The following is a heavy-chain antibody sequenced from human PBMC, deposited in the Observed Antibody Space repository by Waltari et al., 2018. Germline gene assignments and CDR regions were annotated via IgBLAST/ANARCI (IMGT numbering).Heavy chain of an antibody. V-gene: IGHV4-38-2*02. CDR2: IYHSGST. J-gene: IGHJ4*02. CDR1: GYSISSGSY. Sequence: QVQLQESGPGLVKPSETLSLTCTVSGYSISSGSYWGWIRQPPGKGLEWIGSIYHSGSTYYNPSLKSRVTISVDTSKNQFSLKLSSVTAADTAVYYCARALGGGDWFFDYWGQGTLVTVSS. CDR3: ARALGGGDWFFDY. D-gene: IGHD2-21*01.